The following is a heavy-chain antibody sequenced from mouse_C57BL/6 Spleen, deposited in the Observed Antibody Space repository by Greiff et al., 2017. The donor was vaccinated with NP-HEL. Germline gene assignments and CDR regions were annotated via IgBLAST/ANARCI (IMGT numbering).Heavy chain of an antibody. V-gene: IGHV1-76*01. CDR1: GYTFTDYY. J-gene: IGHJ4*01. CDR2: LYPGSGNT. CDR3: ARGLLGY. D-gene: IGHD2-13*01. Sequence: VQLQQSGAELVRPGASVKLSCKASGYTFTDYYINWVKQRPGQGLEWIARLYPGSGNTYYNEKFKGKATLTAEKSSSTAYMQLSSLTSEDSAVYFCARGLLGYWGQGTSVTVSS.